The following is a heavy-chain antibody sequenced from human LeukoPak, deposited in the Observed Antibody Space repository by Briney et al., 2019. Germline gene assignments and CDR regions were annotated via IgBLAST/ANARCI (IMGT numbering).Heavy chain of an antibody. D-gene: IGHD3-3*02. J-gene: IGHJ5*02. CDR3: ARHFAGTTYNWFDP. V-gene: IGHV4-34*01. Sequence: KPSETLSLTCAVYGGSFSGYYWSWIRQPPGKGLEWIGEINHSGSTNYNPSLKSRVTISVDTSKNQFSLKLSSVTAADTAVYYCARHFAGTTYNWFDPWGQGTLVTVSS. CDR2: INHSGST. CDR1: GGSFSGYY.